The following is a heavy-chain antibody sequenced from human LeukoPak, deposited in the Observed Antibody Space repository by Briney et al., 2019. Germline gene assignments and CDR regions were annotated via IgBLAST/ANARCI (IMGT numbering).Heavy chain of an antibody. CDR1: GYTFTSYG. J-gene: IGHJ6*03. CDR2: ISAYNGNT. V-gene: IGHV1-18*01. CDR3: ARDQKWELLYYYYHMDV. Sequence: ASVKVSCKASGYTFTSYGISWVRQAPGQGLEWMGWISAYNGNTNYPQKLQGRVTMTTDTSTSTAYMELRSLRSDDTAVYYCARDQKWELLYYYYHMDVWGKGTTVTVSS. D-gene: IGHD1-26*01.